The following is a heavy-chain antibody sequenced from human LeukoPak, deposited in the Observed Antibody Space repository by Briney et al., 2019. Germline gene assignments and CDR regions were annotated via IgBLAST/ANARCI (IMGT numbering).Heavy chain of an antibody. D-gene: IGHD3-10*01. CDR3: AKDSPYGSGSYYNVHYFDY. Sequence: GGSLRLSCAVSDFLFSSYWMHWVRQAPGKGLGWVSRINTDGSATTYADSVKGRFTISRDNSKNTLYLQMNSLRAEDTAVYYCAKDSPYGSGSYYNVHYFDYWGQGTLVTVSS. V-gene: IGHV3-74*03. CDR1: DFLFSSYW. J-gene: IGHJ4*02. CDR2: INTDGSAT.